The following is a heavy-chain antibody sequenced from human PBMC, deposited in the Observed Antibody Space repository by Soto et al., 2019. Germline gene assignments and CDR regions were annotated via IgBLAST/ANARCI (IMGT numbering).Heavy chain of an antibody. CDR3: ARDTYCSGGSCFQYYGMDV. J-gene: IGHJ6*02. CDR2: ISAYNGNT. Sequence: QVQLVQSGAEVKKPGSSVKVSCKASGGTFSSYAISWVRQAPGQGLEWMGWISAYNGNTNYAQKLQGRVTMTTDTSTSTAYMELRSLRSDDTAVYYCARDTYCSGGSCFQYYGMDVWGQGTTVTVSS. V-gene: IGHV1-18*01. D-gene: IGHD2-15*01. CDR1: GGTFSSYA.